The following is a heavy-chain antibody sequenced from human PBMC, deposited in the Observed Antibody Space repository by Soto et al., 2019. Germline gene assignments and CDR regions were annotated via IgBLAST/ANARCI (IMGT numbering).Heavy chain of an antibody. D-gene: IGHD5-18*01. V-gene: IGHV3-30*18. CDR2: TSRDGGLQ. CDR1: GFTFSTYG. Sequence: QVQLVESGGGVVQPGRSLRLSCAASGFTFSTYGMQWVRQAPGKGLEWVAVTSRDGGLQYYADSVKGRFTISRDNSKNTLYLQMNGLKAEDTAVYYCAKELHSNGYEACFDFWGQGSLVTVSS. CDR3: AKELHSNGYEACFDF. J-gene: IGHJ5*01.